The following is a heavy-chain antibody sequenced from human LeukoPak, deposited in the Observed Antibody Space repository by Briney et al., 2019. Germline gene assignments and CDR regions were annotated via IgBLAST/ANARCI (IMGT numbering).Heavy chain of an antibody. CDR1: GGTFSSYA. J-gene: IGHJ4*02. V-gene: IGHV1-69*13. Sequence: ASVKVSCKASGGTFSSYAISWVRQAPGQGLEWMGGIIPIFGTANYAQRFQGRVTITADESMSTAYMELSSLRSEDTAVYYCARASDYDFWSGYFDYWGQGTLVTVSS. CDR2: IIPIFGTA. CDR3: ARASDYDFWSGYFDY. D-gene: IGHD3-3*01.